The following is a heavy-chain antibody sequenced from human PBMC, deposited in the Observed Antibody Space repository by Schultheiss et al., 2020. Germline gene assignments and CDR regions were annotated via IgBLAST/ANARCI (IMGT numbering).Heavy chain of an antibody. Sequence: GGSLRLSCAVSGFTVSSNYMSWVRQAPGKGLEWVSVIYSGGSAYYAASVEGRFTVSRDNSRRTLYLQMNSLRAEDTAIYYCAKEVLNWGYRWFDPWGQGTLVTVSS. CDR1: GFTVSSNY. CDR2: IYSGGSA. CDR3: AKEVLNWGYRWFDP. V-gene: IGHV3-53*01. J-gene: IGHJ5*02. D-gene: IGHD7-27*01.